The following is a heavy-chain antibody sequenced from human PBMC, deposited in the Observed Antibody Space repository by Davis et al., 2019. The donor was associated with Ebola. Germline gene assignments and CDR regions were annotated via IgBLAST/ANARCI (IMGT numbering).Heavy chain of an antibody. V-gene: IGHV3-23*01. CDR2: ISGSGGST. D-gene: IGHD4-23*01. CDR1: GFTFNIFD. Sequence: GGSLRLSCAASGFTFNIFDMHWVRQAPGKGLEWVSAISGSGGSTYYADSVKGRFTISRDNSKNTLYLQMNSLRAEDTALYYCASGDVRGNSYDMDVWGQGTTVTVSS. CDR3: ASGDVRGNSYDMDV. J-gene: IGHJ6*02.